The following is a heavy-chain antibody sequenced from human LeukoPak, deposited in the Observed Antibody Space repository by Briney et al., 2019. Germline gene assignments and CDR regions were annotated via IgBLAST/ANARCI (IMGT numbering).Heavy chain of an antibody. Sequence: SETLSLTCAVYGTSFSGYSWSWIRQSPGKGLEWIGEITNSGGTNYNPSFKSRLTISADTSKNQFSLKLASVTAADTAVYYCARIESYHILYRPYWGQGTLVTVSS. D-gene: IGHD3-9*01. J-gene: IGHJ4*02. CDR2: ITNSGGT. CDR3: ARIESYHILYRPY. V-gene: IGHV4-34*01. CDR1: GTSFSGYS.